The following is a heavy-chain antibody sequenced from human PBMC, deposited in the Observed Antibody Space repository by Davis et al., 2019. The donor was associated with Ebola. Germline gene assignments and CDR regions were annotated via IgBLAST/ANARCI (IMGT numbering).Heavy chain of an antibody. CDR2: ISYDGSNK. D-gene: IGHD3-3*01. J-gene: IGHJ5*02. Sequence: GESLKISCAASGFTFSSYGMHWVRQAPGKGLEWVAVISYDGSNKYYADSVKGRFTISRDNSKNTLYLQMNSLRAEDTAVYYCAKDTIFGVSNWFDPWGQGTLVTVSS. CDR1: GFTFSSYG. CDR3: AKDTIFGVSNWFDP. V-gene: IGHV3-30*18.